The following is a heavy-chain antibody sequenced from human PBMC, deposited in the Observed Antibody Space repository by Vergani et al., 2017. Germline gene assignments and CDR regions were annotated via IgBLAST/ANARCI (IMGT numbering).Heavy chain of an antibody. J-gene: IGHJ3*02. D-gene: IGHD2-15*01. Sequence: VQLLESGGGLVQPGGSLRLSCAASGFTFSDYYMSWIRQAPGKGLEWVSYISSSSSYTNYADSVKGRFTISRDNAKNSLYLQMNSLRAEDTAVYYCARDGHCSGGSCYFAAFDIWGQGTMVTVSS. V-gene: IGHV3-11*06. CDR1: GFTFSDYY. CDR2: ISSSSSYT. CDR3: ARDGHCSGGSCYFAAFDI.